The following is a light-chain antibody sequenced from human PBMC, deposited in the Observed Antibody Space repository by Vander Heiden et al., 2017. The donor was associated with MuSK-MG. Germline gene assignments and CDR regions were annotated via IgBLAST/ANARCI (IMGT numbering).Light chain of an antibody. J-gene: IGKJ1*01. V-gene: IGKV1-5*03. CDR1: QSISTW. CDR2: QAS. Sequence: DIQMTQSPSTLSASVGDRVTISCRASQSISTWLAWYQEKPGKAPKPLIYQASRLKSGVPSRFSGSGSGTEFTLTISSLQPDDFATYYCQQYVSYVTFGQGTKVEIK. CDR3: QQYVSYVT.